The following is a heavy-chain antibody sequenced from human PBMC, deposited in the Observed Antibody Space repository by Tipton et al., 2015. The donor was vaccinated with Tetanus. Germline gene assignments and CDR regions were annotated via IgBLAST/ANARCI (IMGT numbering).Heavy chain of an antibody. CDR1: GYIFTNYW. J-gene: IGHJ4*02. D-gene: IGHD2-15*01. V-gene: IGHV5-51*01. CDR2: IYPGDSDT. CDR3: ARAHCSDGVCNFDF. Sequence: QLVQSGGEVKKPGESLKISCKGSGYIFTNYWIGWVRQKPGQGLEWMGIIYPGDSDTRYSPSFQGQVTIPVDKSINTAYLQWSSLKASDTSMFYCARAHCSDGVCNFDFWGQGALVTVAS.